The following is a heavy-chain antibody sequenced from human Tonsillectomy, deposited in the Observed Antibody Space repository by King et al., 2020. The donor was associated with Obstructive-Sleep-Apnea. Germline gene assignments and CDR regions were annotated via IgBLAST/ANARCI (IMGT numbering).Heavy chain of an antibody. Sequence: QLVQSGAEVKKPGESLKISCKGSGYRFTSYWIGWVRQMPGKGLEWMGLIYPGDSDTKYSPSFQGRVTMSVDKSISTAYLQWSSLKASDTSIYYCARLTTLTSNYLDAWGQGSPVT. D-gene: IGHD4-11*01. CDR3: ARLTTLTSNYLDA. V-gene: IGHV5-51*01. CDR2: IYPGDSDT. CDR1: GYRFTSYW. J-gene: IGHJ6*01.